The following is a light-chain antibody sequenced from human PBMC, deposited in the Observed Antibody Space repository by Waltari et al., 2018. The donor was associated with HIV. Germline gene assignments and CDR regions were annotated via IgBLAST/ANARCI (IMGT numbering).Light chain of an antibody. V-gene: IGLV2-14*03. CDR3: SSYTSSSTRV. Sequence: ALTQPASVSGSPGQSITISCTGTSSDVGGYNYVSWYQRQPGKAPKLMIYDVNNRPSGVSNRFSGSKSGNTASLTISGLQAEDEADYYCSSYTSSSTRVFGGGTKVTVL. CDR1: SSDVGGYNY. CDR2: DVN. J-gene: IGLJ3*02.